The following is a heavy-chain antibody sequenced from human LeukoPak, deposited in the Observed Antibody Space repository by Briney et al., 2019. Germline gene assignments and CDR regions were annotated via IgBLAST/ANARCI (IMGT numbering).Heavy chain of an antibody. Sequence: ASVTVSCKASGYTFTDYYMHWVRQAPGQGVEWMGWINPNDGDTNYAQKFQGRVTMTRDTSISTAHMEVSRLRSDDTAVYYCARANFLYCSSSTCLFDYWGQGTLVTVSS. V-gene: IGHV1-2*02. J-gene: IGHJ4*02. CDR1: GYTFTDYY. CDR2: INPNDGDT. D-gene: IGHD2-2*01. CDR3: ARANFLYCSSSTCLFDY.